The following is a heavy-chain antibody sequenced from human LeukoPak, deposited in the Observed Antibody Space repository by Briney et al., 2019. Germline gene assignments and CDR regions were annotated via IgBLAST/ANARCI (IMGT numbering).Heavy chain of an antibody. Sequence: GGSLRLSCAASGFTFSDYYMSWIPQAPGKGLEWVSYISSSGSSIYYADSVKGRFTISRDNAKSSLFLQMNSLTAEDTAVYYCARSGRLGYCSSTSCYGMDVWGQGTMVTVSS. V-gene: IGHV3-11*01. CDR3: ARSGRLGYCSSTSCYGMDV. CDR1: GFTFSDYY. CDR2: ISSSGSSI. J-gene: IGHJ6*02. D-gene: IGHD2-2*01.